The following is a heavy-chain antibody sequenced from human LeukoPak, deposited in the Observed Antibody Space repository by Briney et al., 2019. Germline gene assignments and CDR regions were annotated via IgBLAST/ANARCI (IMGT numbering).Heavy chain of an antibody. J-gene: IGHJ4*02. D-gene: IGHD3-10*01. CDR2: ISGSSDAT. CDR3: AKDMVRGYYFAC. CDR1: GFTFSTYG. V-gene: IGHV3-23*01. Sequence: PGGSLRLSCAASGFTFSTYGMSWVRQAPGKGLEWVSAISGSSDATLYADAVRGRFTGSRDKCKNKRDLQMNTLRAEDTAVYFCAKDMVRGYYFACWGQATLITVSS.